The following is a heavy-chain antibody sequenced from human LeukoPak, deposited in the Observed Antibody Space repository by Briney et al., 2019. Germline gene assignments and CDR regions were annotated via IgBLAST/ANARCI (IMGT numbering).Heavy chain of an antibody. D-gene: IGHD5-12*01. V-gene: IGHV3-30*04. CDR1: GFTFSSYA. J-gene: IGHJ4*02. Sequence: PGRSLRLSCAASGFTFSSYAMHWVRQAPGKGLEWGAVISYDGSNKYYADSVKGRFTISRDNSKNTLYLQMNSLRAEDTAVYYCARGSGYSGYDFFDYWGQGTLVTVSS. CDR3: ARGSGYSGYDFFDY. CDR2: ISYDGSNK.